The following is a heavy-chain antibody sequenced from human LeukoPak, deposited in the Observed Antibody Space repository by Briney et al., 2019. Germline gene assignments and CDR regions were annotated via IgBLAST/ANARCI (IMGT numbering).Heavy chain of an antibody. CDR1: GFTFDDYA. Sequence: GRSLRLSCAASGFTFDDYAMRWVRQAPGKGLEWVSGISWNSGSIGYADSVKGRFTISRDNAKNSLYLQMNSLRAEDTALYYCAKDYSSGWYGEWYFQHWGQGPLVTVSS. CDR3: AKDYSSGWYGEWYFQH. V-gene: IGHV3-9*01. CDR2: ISWNSGSI. J-gene: IGHJ1*01. D-gene: IGHD6-19*01.